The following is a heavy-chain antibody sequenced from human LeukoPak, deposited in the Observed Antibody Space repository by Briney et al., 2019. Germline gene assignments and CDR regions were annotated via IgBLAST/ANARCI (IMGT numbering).Heavy chain of an antibody. J-gene: IGHJ5*02. CDR3: ARVVGDIVVVSAAPNWFDP. CDR2: INHSGST. D-gene: IGHD2-2*01. V-gene: IGHV4-34*01. Sequence: SETLSLTCAVYGGSFSGYYWSWIRQPPGKGLEWIGEINHSGSTNYNPSLKSRVTISVDTSKNQFSLKLSSVTAADTAVYYCARVVGDIVVVSAAPNWFDPWGQGTLVTVSS. CDR1: GGSFSGYY.